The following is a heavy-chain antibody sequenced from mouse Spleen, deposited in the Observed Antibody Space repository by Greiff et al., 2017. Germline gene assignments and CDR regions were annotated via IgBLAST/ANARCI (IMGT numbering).Heavy chain of an antibody. V-gene: IGHV1-69*01. D-gene: IGHD1-1*02. CDR2: IDPSDSYT. Sequence: QVQLQQPGAELVMPGASVKLSCKASGYTFTSYWMHWVKQRPGQGLEWIGEIDPSDSYTNYNQKFKGKATLTVDKSSSTAYMQLSSLTSEDSAVYYCARLGGKGFSYYAMDYWGQGTSVTVSS. CDR3: ARLGGKGFSYYAMDY. J-gene: IGHJ4*01. CDR1: GYTFTSYW.